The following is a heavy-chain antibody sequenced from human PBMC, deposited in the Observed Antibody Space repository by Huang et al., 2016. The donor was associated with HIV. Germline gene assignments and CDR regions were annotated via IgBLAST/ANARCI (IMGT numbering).Heavy chain of an antibody. D-gene: IGHD5-18*01. CDR2: INPLHDTT. CDR1: GGTVSSFS. CDR3: ARGVGNSNRGFDI. J-gene: IGHJ4*02. Sequence: QVQLVQSGAEMKKSGSSVKVSCKASGGTVSSFSFTWVRQAPGHGLEWRGGINPLHDTTDLAQKFRGRVTLTADESTNTAFMELSGLTSQDTAVYYCARGVGNSNRGFDIWGQGTLVTVS. V-gene: IGHV1-69*13.